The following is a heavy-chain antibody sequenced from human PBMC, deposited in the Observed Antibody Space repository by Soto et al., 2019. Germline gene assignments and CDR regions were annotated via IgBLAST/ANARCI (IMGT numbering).Heavy chain of an antibody. CDR2: ISGGGIIT. Sequence: EVQLLQSGGGLVQPGGSLRLSCEVSGFTFSSYAMSWVRQAPGKGLEWVSAISGGGIITHYADSVKGRFTISRDNSNKTLYLQMNSLRVKDTAVYYCSKVPVAGLGYWGQGTLVTVSS. J-gene: IGHJ4*02. CDR3: SKVPVAGLGY. D-gene: IGHD6-19*01. V-gene: IGHV3-23*01. CDR1: GFTFSSYA.